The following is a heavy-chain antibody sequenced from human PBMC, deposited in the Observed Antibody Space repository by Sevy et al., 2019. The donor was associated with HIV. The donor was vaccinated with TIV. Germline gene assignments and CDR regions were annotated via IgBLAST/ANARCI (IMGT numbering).Heavy chain of an antibody. CDR2: IWYDGSNK. V-gene: IGHV3-33*01. J-gene: IGHJ4*02. D-gene: IGHD6-13*01. CDR1: GFTFSSYG. Sequence: GGSLRLSCAASGFTFSSYGMHWVRQAPGKGLEWVAVIWYDGSNKYYADSVKGRFTISSDNSKNTLYLQMNSLRAEDTAVYYCARDGSYSSTPAFDYWAQGTLVTVSS. CDR3: ARDGSYSSTPAFDY.